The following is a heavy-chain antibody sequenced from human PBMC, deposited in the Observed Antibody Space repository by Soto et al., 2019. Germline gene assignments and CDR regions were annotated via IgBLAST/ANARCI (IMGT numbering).Heavy chain of an antibody. CDR2: ISGSGGST. CDR3: AKGAYDFWSGYPPGWFDP. J-gene: IGHJ5*02. CDR1: GFTFSSYA. Sequence: GGSLRLSCAASGFTFSSYAMSWVRQAPGKGLEWVSAISGSGGSTYYADSVKGRFTISRDNSKNTLYLQMNSLRAEDTAVYYCAKGAYDFWSGYPPGWFDPWGQGTLVTVSS. V-gene: IGHV3-23*01. D-gene: IGHD3-3*01.